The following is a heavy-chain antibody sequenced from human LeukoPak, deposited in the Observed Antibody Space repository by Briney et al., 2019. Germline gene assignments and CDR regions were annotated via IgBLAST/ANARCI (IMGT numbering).Heavy chain of an antibody. D-gene: IGHD4-17*01. CDR1: GGSISSSSYS. V-gene: IGHV4-39*07. J-gene: IGHJ4*02. CDR2: LYYSGST. CDR3: ARGGDYGDLRYFDY. Sequence: PSETLSLTCTVSGGSISSSSYSWGWIRQPPGKGLAWIGSLYYSGSTYYNPSLKSRVTFSVDTSKNQFSLKLNSVTAADTAVYYCARGGDYGDLRYFDYWGQGTLVTVSS.